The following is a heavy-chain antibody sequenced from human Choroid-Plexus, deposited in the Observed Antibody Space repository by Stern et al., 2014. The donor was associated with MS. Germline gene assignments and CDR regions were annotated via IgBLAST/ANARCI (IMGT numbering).Heavy chain of an antibody. CDR1: GFTLGSCA. D-gene: IGHD2/OR15-2a*01. CDR3: AKDRQYLTYFFDH. J-gene: IGHJ5*02. Sequence: QVQLVESGGGVVQPGRPLRLSCVASGFTLGSCAMHWVRQAPGKGLEWVAGVSYDGSNKYYADSVKGRFTISRDNSQNTLYKQMSSLRPEDTAVYYCAKDRQYLTYFFDHWGQGSLVTVSS. CDR2: VSYDGSNK. V-gene: IGHV3-30*18.